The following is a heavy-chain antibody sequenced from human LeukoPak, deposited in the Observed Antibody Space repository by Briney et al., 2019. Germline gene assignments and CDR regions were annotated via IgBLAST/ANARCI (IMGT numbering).Heavy chain of an antibody. CDR2: ISWNSGSI. J-gene: IGHJ3*02. D-gene: IGHD3-22*01. CDR3: AKDDSSGYNAFDI. V-gene: IGHV3-9*01. Sequence: GGSLRLSCAASGFTFDDYAMHWVRQAPGKGLEWVSGISWNSGSIGYADSVKGRFTISRDNAKNSLYLQMNSLRAEDTASYYCAKDDSSGYNAFDIWGQGTMVTVSS. CDR1: GFTFDDYA.